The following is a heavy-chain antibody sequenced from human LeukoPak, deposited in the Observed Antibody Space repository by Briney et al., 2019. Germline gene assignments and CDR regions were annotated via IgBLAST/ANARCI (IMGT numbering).Heavy chain of an antibody. CDR2: ISWNSGSI. V-gene: IGHV3-9*01. J-gene: IGHJ4*02. Sequence: GGSLRLSCAASGFTFDDYAMHWVRQAPGRGLEWVSGISWNSGSIGYADSVKGRFTISRDNAKNSLYLQMNSLRAEDTALYYCAKGATVVTEYYFDYWGQGTLVTVSS. CDR1: GFTFDDYA. D-gene: IGHD4-23*01. CDR3: AKGATVVTEYYFDY.